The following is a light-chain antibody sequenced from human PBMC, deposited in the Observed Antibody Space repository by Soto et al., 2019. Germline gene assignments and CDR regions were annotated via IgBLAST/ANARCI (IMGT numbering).Light chain of an antibody. CDR1: QSVGIK. CDR2: GAS. V-gene: IGKV3-15*01. Sequence: EVLMTKSPATLSVSPGERATLSCRARQSVGIKLAWYQQKPGQAPRLLMYGASTRATGIAARFSGGGSGTDFTLTISSLQSEDLAVYYCQQYNNWPRTFGQGTKVEFK. CDR3: QQYNNWPRT. J-gene: IGKJ1*01.